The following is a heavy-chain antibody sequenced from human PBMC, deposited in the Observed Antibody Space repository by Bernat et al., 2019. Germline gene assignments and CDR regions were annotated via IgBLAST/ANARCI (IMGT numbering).Heavy chain of an antibody. CDR1: GFTFSDSY. J-gene: IGHJ4*02. D-gene: IGHD3-22*01. V-gene: IGHV3-11*05. CDR3: ARRYHDRNGYYAFDY. CDR2: IWSISSYT. Sequence: QVQLEESGGGLVKPGGSLRLSCAASGFTFSDSYMSWMRQAPGKGLEWVSYIWSISSYTKYADSVKGRFTISRDNAKNSLYLQMNSLRAEDTAVYYCARRYHDRNGYYAFDYWGQGTLVTVSS.